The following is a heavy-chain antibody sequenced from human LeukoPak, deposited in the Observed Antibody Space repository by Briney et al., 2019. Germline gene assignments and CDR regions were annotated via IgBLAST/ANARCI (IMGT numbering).Heavy chain of an antibody. CDR1: GGSISSYY. J-gene: IGHJ6*03. CDR3: ASIAARRPTSYYYYYMDV. CDR2: IYTSGST. Sequence: SETLSLTCTVSGGSISSYYWSWIRQPAGKGLEWIGRIYTSGSTNYNPSLKSRVTMSVDTSKNQFSLKLSSVTAADTAVYYCASIAARRPTSYYYYYMDVWGKGTTVTVSS. V-gene: IGHV4-4*07. D-gene: IGHD6-6*01.